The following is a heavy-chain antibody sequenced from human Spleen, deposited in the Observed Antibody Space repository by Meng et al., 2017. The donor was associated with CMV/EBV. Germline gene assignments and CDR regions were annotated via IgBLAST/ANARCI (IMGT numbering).Heavy chain of an antibody. Sequence: CPPSGFTFSDYGMHWVRQAPGKGLEWMAVISHDGSKRYYADSVKGRFTISRDNSKNTVYMQMNSLRGDDTAVYYCARYGNSSGFDYWGQGTLVTVSS. J-gene: IGHJ4*02. V-gene: IGHV3-30-3*01. CDR2: ISHDGSKR. CDR1: GFTFSDYG. CDR3: ARYGNSSGFDY. D-gene: IGHD6-6*01.